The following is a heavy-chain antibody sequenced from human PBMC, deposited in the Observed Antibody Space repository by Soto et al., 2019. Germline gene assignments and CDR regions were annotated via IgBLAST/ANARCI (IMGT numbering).Heavy chain of an antibody. V-gene: IGHV4-31*03. CDR3: ARDLHYSGSGSENDAFDI. Sequence: QVQLQESGPGLVKPSQTLSLTCTVSGGSIGTSIYYWSWIRQHPGKGLEWIGYIYYSGSTYYNPXXKSRVTISIDXXKXQXXLKLNSVTAADTAVYYCARDLHYSGSGSENDAFDIWGQGTMVTVSS. CDR2: IYYSGST. D-gene: IGHD3-10*01. CDR1: GGSIGTSIYY. J-gene: IGHJ3*02.